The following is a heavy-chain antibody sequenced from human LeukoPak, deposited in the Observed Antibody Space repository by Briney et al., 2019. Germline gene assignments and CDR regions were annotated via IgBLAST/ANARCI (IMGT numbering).Heavy chain of an antibody. CDR2: IHYSGST. CDR3: ARVDGLTYYYDSSGYYRFDY. J-gene: IGHJ4*02. V-gene: IGHV4-39*07. Sequence: SETLSLTCAVSGVSISSSSYYWGWIRQPPGKGLEWIGSIHYSGSTYYNPSLKSRVTISVDTSKNQFSLKLSSVTAADTAVYYCARVDGLTYYYDSSGYYRFDYWGQGTLVTVSS. D-gene: IGHD3-22*01. CDR1: GVSISSSSYY.